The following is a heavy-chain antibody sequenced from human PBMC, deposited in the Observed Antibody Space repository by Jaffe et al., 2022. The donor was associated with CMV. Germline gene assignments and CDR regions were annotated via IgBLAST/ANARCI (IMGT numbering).Heavy chain of an antibody. D-gene: IGHD3-10*01. Sequence: QVQLQESGPGLVKPSETLSLTCTVSGGSISSYYWSWIRQPPGKGLEWIGYIYYSGSTNYNPSLKSRVTISVDTSKNQFSLKLSSVTAADTAVYYCARAVSYGSGSYYSYYFDYWGQGTLVTVSS. CDR3: ARAVSYGSGSYYSYYFDY. CDR1: GGSISSYY. CDR2: IYYSGST. V-gene: IGHV4-59*01. J-gene: IGHJ4*02.